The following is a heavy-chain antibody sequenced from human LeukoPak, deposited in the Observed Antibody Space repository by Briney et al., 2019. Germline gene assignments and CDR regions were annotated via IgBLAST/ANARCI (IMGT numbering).Heavy chain of an antibody. Sequence: PSETLSLTCTVSGGSISSSNSYWGWIRQPPGKGLEWIGSIYYSGSTSYYSGSTYYNPSLKSRVTISVDTSKNQFSLRLNSVTPADTAVYYCARAKGDYWGQGTLVTVSS. CDR2: IYYSGSTSYYSGST. J-gene: IGHJ4*02. CDR1: GGSISSSNSY. CDR3: ARAKGDY. V-gene: IGHV4-39*07.